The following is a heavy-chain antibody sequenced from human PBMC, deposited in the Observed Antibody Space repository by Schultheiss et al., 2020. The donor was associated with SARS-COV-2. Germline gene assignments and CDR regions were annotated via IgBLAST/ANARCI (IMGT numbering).Heavy chain of an antibody. CDR1: GFTFSSYS. CDR3: ARVRGTLFRDYYYGMDV. CDR2: ISSSGSTI. D-gene: IGHD1-1*01. V-gene: IGHV3-48*04. J-gene: IGHJ6*02. Sequence: GGSLRLSCAASGFTFSSYSMNWVRQAPGKGLEWVSYISSSGSTIYYADSVKGRFTISRDNAKNSLYLQMNSLRAEDTAVYYCARVRGTLFRDYYYGMDVWGQGTTVTVSS.